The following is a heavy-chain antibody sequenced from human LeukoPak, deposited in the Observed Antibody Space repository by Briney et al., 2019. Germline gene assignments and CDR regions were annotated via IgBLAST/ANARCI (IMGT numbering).Heavy chain of an antibody. CDR2: ISSSSSYI. J-gene: IGHJ4*02. D-gene: IGHD6-25*01. V-gene: IGHV3-21*01. Sequence: PGGSLRLSCAASGFTFSSYSMSWVRQAPGKGLEWVSSISSSSSYIYYADSVKGRFTISRDNAKNSLYLQMNSLRAEDTAVYYCARDGTLRLRFFDYWGQGTLVTVSS. CDR1: GFTFSSYS. CDR3: ARDGTLRLRFFDY.